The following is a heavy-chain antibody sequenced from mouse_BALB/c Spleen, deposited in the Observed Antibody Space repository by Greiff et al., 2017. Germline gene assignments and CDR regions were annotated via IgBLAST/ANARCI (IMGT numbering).Heavy chain of an antibody. CDR3: TRFYYGPFYAMDY. J-gene: IGHJ4*01. CDR2: INPSNGGT. D-gene: IGHD1-2*01. V-gene: IGHV1S81*02. CDR1: GYTFTSYY. Sequence: VKLQESGAELVKPGASVKLSCKASGYTFTSYYMYWVKQRPGQGLEWIGEINPSNGGTNFNEKFKSKATLTVDKSSSTAYMQLSSLTSEDSAVYYCTRFYYGPFYAMDYWGQGTSVTVSS.